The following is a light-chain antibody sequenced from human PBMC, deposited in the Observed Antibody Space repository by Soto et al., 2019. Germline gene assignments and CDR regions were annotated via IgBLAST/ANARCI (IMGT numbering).Light chain of an antibody. V-gene: IGKV1-5*03. CDR2: KAS. Sequence: DSQMTQSPSTLSASVVDRVTITCRASQSISSWLSWYQQKPGKAPKLLIYKASSLESGVPSRFSGSGSGTEFTLTISSLQPYDLATYYCQHYNSFPAFGQGNKVDIK. J-gene: IGKJ1*01. CDR1: QSISSW. CDR3: QHYNSFPA.